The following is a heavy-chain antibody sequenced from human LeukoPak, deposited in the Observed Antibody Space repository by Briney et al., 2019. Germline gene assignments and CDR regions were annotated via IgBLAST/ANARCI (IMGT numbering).Heavy chain of an antibody. J-gene: IGHJ4*02. D-gene: IGHD6-19*01. V-gene: IGHV3-30*18. Sequence: GGSLRLSCAASGFTFSSYGMHWVRQAPGKGLEWVAVISYDGSNKYYADSVKGRFTISRDNSKNTLYLQMNSLRAEDTAVYYCAKEDLAVAGSDYWGQGTLVTVSS. CDR1: GFTFSSYG. CDR3: AKEDLAVAGSDY. CDR2: ISYDGSNK.